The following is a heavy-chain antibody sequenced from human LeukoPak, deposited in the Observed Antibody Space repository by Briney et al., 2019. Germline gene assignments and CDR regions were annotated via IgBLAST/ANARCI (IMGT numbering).Heavy chain of an antibody. V-gene: IGHV3-23*01. Sequence: PGGSLRLSCAASGLSFSSYGMSWVRQAPGKGLEWVSTISDSGGRTYYADSVKGRFTISRDNSKNTLFLQLNSLRADDTAVYYCATRGWSGHFLLYYFDYWGQGTLVTVSS. CDR2: ISDSGGRT. D-gene: IGHD3-3*01. CDR1: GLSFSSYG. J-gene: IGHJ4*02. CDR3: ATRGWSGHFLLYYFDY.